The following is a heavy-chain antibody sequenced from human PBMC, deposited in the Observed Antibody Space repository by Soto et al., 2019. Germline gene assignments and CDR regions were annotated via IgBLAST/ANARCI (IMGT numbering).Heavy chain of an antibody. CDR2: ISSSGSTI. Sequence: GGSLRLSCAASGFTFSSYEMNWVRQAPGKGLEWVSYISSSGSTIYYADSVKGRFTISRDNAKNSLYLQMNSLRAEDTAVYYCARVYYDFWSGYLSNYYYGMDVWGQGTRVTVSS. V-gene: IGHV3-48*03. J-gene: IGHJ6*02. D-gene: IGHD3-3*01. CDR3: ARVYYDFWSGYLSNYYYGMDV. CDR1: GFTFSSYE.